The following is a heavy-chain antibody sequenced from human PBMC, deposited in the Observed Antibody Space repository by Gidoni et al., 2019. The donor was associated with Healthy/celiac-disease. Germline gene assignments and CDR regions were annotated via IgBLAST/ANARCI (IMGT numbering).Heavy chain of an antibody. V-gene: IGHV1-46*03. J-gene: IGHJ4*02. CDR2: INPSGGST. CDR1: GYTFPSDY. D-gene: IGHD3-10*01. Sequence: QVQMVQSGAEVKKAGASGKVSCKASGYTFPSDYMHWVRQAPGQGLEWMGIINPSGGSTSSAQKFQGRVTMARDTSTSTVYMELSSLRSEDTAVYYCARGSSYLYYYGSGSYGTNWGWDYWGQGTLVTVSS. CDR3: ARGSSYLYYYGSGSYGTNWGWDY.